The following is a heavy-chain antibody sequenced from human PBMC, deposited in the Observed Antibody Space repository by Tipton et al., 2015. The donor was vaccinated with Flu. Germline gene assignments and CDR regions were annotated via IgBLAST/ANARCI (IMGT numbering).Heavy chain of an antibody. V-gene: IGHV4-34*01. D-gene: IGHD4-11*01. CDR3: ARRDYSNYVSEPKNWFDS. CDR2: VNHSGST. Sequence: TLSLTCAVYGGSFSGYYWSWIRQPPGKGLEWIGEVNHSGSTNYNPSLKSRVTMAVETSKNQFSLKLSSVTAADTAVYYCARRDYSNYVSEPKNWFDSWGQGALVIVSS. CDR1: GGSFSGYY. J-gene: IGHJ5*01.